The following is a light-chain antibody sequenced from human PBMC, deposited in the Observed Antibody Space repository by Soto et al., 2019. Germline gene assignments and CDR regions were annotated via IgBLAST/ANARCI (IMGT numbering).Light chain of an antibody. CDR3: QQAISFPIT. Sequence: ILMTQTPLSLSIIPGQTASISCKSSHSLLHSDGKTYFYWYVQKAGQAPQPLIYKVSNRDSGVPARFSGSGSGTDFTLTISSLQPEDFGTYYCQQAISFPITFGQGTRLEI. CDR2: KVS. J-gene: IGKJ5*01. CDR1: HSLLHSDGKTY. V-gene: IGKV2D-29*01.